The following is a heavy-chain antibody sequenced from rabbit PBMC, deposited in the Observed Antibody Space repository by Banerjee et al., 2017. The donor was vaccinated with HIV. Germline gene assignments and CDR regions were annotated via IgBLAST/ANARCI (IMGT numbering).Heavy chain of an antibody. V-gene: IGHV1S45*01. CDR3: ARETWGATGNYGL. J-gene: IGHJ6*01. Sequence: QQQLEESGGGLVKPGGTLTLTCKASGFDFSSGYDMCWVRQAPGKGLEWIACIGTGFGDTYYANWAKGRFTISKTSSTTVTLQVTSLTAADTATYFCARETWGATGNYGLWGQGTLVTVS. D-gene: IGHD7-1*01. CDR1: GFDFSSGYD. CDR2: IGTGFGDT.